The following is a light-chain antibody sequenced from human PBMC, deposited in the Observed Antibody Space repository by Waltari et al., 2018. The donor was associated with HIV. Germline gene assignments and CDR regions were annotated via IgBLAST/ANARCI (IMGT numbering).Light chain of an antibody. CDR2: DAS. CDR1: QSVSSY. CDR3: QQRRNWPKT. Sequence: EIVLTQSPATLSLSPGERAPHSCRASQSVSSYLAWYQQKPGQAPRLLIYDASNRATGIPARFSGSGSGTDFTLTISSLESEDFAVYYCQQRRNWPKTFGQGTKVEIK. V-gene: IGKV3-11*01. J-gene: IGKJ1*01.